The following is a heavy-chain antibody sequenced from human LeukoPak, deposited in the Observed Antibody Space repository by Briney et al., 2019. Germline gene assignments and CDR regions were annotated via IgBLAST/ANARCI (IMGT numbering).Heavy chain of an antibody. Sequence: PGGSLRLSCAASGFTFSYYGMSRVRQAPGKGLEWVANIKQDGSEKYYVDSVKGRFTISRDNAKNSLYLQMNSLRAEDTAVYYCARDLGHGDYYYYMNVWGEGTTVTVSS. CDR3: ARDLGHGDYYYYMNV. V-gene: IGHV3-7*01. J-gene: IGHJ6*03. CDR2: IKQDGSEK. CDR1: GFTFSYYG. D-gene: IGHD3-16*01.